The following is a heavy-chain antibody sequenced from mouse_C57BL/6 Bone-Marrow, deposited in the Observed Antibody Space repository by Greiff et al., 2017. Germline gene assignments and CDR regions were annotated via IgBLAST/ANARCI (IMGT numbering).Heavy chain of an antibody. CDR2: IDPANGNT. D-gene: IGHD2-4*01. V-gene: IGHV14-3*01. CDR3: ARGGICYDYYYAMDY. Sequence: EVQRVESVAELVRPGASVKLSCTASGFNFKNTYMHWVKQRPEQGLEWIGRIDPANGNTKYAPKFQGKATITADTSSNTAYLQLSSLTSEDSAIYYCARGGICYDYYYAMDYWGQGTSVTVSS. J-gene: IGHJ4*01. CDR1: GFNFKNTY.